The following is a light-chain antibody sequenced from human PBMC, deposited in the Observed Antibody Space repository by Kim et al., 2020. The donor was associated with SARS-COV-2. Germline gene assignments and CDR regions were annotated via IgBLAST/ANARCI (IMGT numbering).Light chain of an antibody. Sequence: DIVLTQSPGTLSLSAGEGATLSCRASQSVSGNYLGWYQQRPGQAPRLLVYSASTRATGIPDRFSGSGSGTDFTLTISRLEPEDFAVYFCQQYGTPPWTFGQGTKVEIK. CDR3: QQYGTPPWT. CDR2: SAS. CDR1: QSVSGNY. V-gene: IGKV3-20*01. J-gene: IGKJ1*01.